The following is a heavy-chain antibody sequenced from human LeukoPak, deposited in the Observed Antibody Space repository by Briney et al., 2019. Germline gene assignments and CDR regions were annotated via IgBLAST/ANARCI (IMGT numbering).Heavy chain of an antibody. CDR2: ISTSGST. CDR3: ARAIASLVYSSSWSFDY. V-gene: IGHV4-4*07. Sequence: SETLSLTCTVSGDSISSYYWSWIRQPAGKGLEGIGRISTSGSTNYIPSLKSRVTMSVDTSKNQFSLKLSSVTAADTAVYYCARAIASLVYSSSWSFDYWGQGTVVTVSS. J-gene: IGHJ4*01. D-gene: IGHD6-13*01. CDR1: GDSISSYY.